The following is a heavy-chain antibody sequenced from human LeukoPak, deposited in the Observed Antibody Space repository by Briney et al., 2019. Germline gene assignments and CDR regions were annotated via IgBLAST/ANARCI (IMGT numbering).Heavy chain of an antibody. J-gene: IGHJ4*02. D-gene: IGHD3-9*01. CDR1: GGSISSSSYY. V-gene: IGHV4-39*07. Sequence: SETLSLTCTVSGGSISSSSYYWGWIRQLPGKGLEWIGSIYHSGSTNYNPSLKSRVTISVDKSKNQFSLKLSSVTAADTAVYYCARVMYDILTGYPYFDYWGQGTLVTVSS. CDR2: IYHSGST. CDR3: ARVMYDILTGYPYFDY.